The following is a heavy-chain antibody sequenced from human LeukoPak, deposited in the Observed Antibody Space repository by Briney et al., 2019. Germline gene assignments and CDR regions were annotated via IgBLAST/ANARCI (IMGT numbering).Heavy chain of an antibody. Sequence: GASVKVSCKASGYTFTSYDINWVRQATGQGLEWMGWISAYNGNTNYAQKLQGRVTMTTDTSTSTAYMELRSLRSDDTAVYYCARVDRSSIAYYYYGMDVWGQGTTVTVSS. CDR2: ISAYNGNT. J-gene: IGHJ6*02. CDR3: ARVDRSSIAYYYYGMDV. V-gene: IGHV1-18*01. D-gene: IGHD3-9*01. CDR1: GYTFTSYD.